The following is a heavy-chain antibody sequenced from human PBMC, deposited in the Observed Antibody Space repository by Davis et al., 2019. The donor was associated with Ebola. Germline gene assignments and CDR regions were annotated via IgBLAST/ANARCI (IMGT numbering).Heavy chain of an antibody. CDR2: IYYSGST. CDR1: GGSISSYY. J-gene: IGHJ4*02. Sequence: SETLSLTCTVSGGSISSYYWSWIRQPPGKGLEWIGYIYYSGSTNYNPSLKSRVTISVDTSKNQFSLKLSSVTAADTAVYYCARGYDYIWGSYRPRGVYFDYWGQGTLVTVSS. CDR3: ARGYDYIWGSYRPRGVYFDY. D-gene: IGHD3-16*02. V-gene: IGHV4-59*01.